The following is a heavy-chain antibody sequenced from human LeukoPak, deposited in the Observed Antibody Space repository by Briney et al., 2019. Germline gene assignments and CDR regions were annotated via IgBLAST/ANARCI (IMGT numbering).Heavy chain of an antibody. J-gene: IGHJ4*02. V-gene: IGHV3-13*01. D-gene: IGHD1-26*01. CDR3: VRQQTPHGNFDY. CDR1: GFTFSNHA. CDR2: IGTAGDT. Sequence: GGSLRLSCATSGFTFSNHAMHWVRQATGKGLEWVSAIGTAGDTYYPGSVKGRFTISRENAKNSLSLQMNSLRAEDTAVYYCVRQQTPHGNFDYWGQGTLVTVSS.